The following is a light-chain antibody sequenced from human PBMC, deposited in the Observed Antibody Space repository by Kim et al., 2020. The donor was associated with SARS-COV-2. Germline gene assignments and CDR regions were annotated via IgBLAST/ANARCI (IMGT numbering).Light chain of an antibody. CDR3: SSFSSKTSGV. J-gene: IGLJ1*01. CDR2: NVS. CDR1: SSDIGGYNF. Sequence: QSALTQPASVSGSPGQSITISCTGTSSDIGGYNFVSWYQQYPGKAPKLMIYNVSQRPSGVCNRFSGSKSGNTASLTISGRQADDEADYYCSSFSSKTSGVFGTGTKVTVL. V-gene: IGLV2-14*03.